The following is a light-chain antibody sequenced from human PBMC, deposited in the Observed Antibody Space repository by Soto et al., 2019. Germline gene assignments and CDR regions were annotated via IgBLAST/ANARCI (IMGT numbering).Light chain of an antibody. CDR1: SSDVGAYNY. CDR3: SSYTTSSTLVV. Sequence: QSALTQPASVSGSPGQPITISCTGTSSDVGAYNYVSWFQQYPGKAPKLMIYEVSKRPSGVSNRFSGSKSGNTASLTISGLQAEDEADYYCSSYTTSSTLVVFGGGTKVTVL. CDR2: EVS. J-gene: IGLJ2*01. V-gene: IGLV2-14*01.